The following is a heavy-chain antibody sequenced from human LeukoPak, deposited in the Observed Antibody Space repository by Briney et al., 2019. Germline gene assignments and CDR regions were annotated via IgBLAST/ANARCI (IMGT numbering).Heavy chain of an antibody. CDR1: GFTFDDYA. J-gene: IGHJ4*01. CDR2: ISWSSANV. V-gene: IGHV3-9*01. D-gene: IGHD1-26*01. CDR3: AKDMGSGSYKGFLDY. Sequence: GGSLRLSCAASGFTFDDYAMNWVRQDPGKGLEWVSGISWSSANVGYADSVKGRFTISRDNAKNSLYLQMNSLRVEDTALYYCAKDMGSGSYKGFLDYWGQGTLVTVSS.